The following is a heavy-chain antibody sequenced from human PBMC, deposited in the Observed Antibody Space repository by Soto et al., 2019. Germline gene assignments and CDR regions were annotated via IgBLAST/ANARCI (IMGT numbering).Heavy chain of an antibody. J-gene: IGHJ4*02. D-gene: IGHD3-10*01. CDR2: IYYSGST. Sequence: PSETLSLTCTVSGGSISSGDYYWSWIRQPPGKGLESIGYIYYSGSTYYNPSLKSRVTISVDTSKNQFSLKLSSVTAADTAVYYCARSLRRGPPFEYWGQGTLVTVSS. CDR1: GGSISSGDYY. CDR3: ARSLRRGPPFEY. V-gene: IGHV4-30-4*01.